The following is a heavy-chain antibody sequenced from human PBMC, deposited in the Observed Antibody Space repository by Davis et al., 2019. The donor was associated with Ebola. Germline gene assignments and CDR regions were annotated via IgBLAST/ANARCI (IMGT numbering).Heavy chain of an antibody. D-gene: IGHD3-3*01. V-gene: IGHV3-21*04. J-gene: IGHJ6*04. CDR2: ISSDSDYI. CDR1: GFTFSTYS. CDR3: AKSGLSFGVVKYHYGMDV. Sequence: GGSLRLSCAASGFTFSTYSMSWVRQAPGKALEWVSSISSDSDYIYYADSAKGRFTISRDNSKKTLYLQMNSLRAEDTAVYYCAKSGLSFGVVKYHYGMDVWGKGTTVTVSS.